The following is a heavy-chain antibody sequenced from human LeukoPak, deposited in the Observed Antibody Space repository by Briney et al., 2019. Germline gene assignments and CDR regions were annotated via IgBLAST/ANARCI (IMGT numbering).Heavy chain of an antibody. CDR2: INPNSGGT. CDR3: ARRRTGYSYGYSF. CDR1: GYTFTGYY. Sequence: ASVKVSCKASGYTFTGYYMHWVRQAPGQGLEWMGWINPNSGGTNYAQKFQGRVTMTRDTSISTAYMELSRLRSDDTAVYYCARRRTGYSYGYSFWGQGTLVTVSS. D-gene: IGHD5-18*01. J-gene: IGHJ4*02. V-gene: IGHV1-2*02.